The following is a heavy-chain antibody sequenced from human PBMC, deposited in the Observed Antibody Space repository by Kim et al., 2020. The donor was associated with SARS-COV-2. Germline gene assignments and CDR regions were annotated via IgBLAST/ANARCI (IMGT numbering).Heavy chain of an antibody. D-gene: IGHD3-9*01. V-gene: IGHV3-15*01. CDR3: TTDGTLRYFDWLSYNWFDP. Sequence: GRLTISRDDQKNTLYLQMNSLKTEDTAVYYCTTDGTLRYFDWLSYNWFDPWGQGTLVTVSS. J-gene: IGHJ5*02.